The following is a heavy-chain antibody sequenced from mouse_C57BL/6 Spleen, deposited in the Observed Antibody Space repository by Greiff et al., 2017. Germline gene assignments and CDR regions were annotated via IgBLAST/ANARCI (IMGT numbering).Heavy chain of an antibody. CDR3: ARDGDGSSLYAMDY. J-gene: IGHJ4*01. CDR2: ISDGGSYT. CDR1: GFTFSSYA. V-gene: IGHV5-4*01. D-gene: IGHD1-1*01. Sequence: EVHLVESGGGLVKPGGSLKLSCAASGFTFSSYAMSWVRQTPEKRLEWVATISDGGSYTYYPDNVKGRFTISRDNAKNNLYLQMSHLKSEDTAMYYCARDGDGSSLYAMDYWGQGTSVTVSA.